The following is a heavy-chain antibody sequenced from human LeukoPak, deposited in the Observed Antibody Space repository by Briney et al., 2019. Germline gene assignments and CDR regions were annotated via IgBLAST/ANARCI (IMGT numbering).Heavy chain of an antibody. D-gene: IGHD3-22*01. J-gene: IGHJ4*02. CDR3: ARVRGDYYDSSGEIDY. V-gene: IGHV1-69*04. Sequence: SVKVSCKAFGYTFTNYRLHWVRQAPGQGLEWMGRIIPILGIANYAQKFQGRVTITADKSTSTAYMELSSLRSEDTAVYYCARVRGDYYDSSGEIDYWGQGTLVTVSS. CDR2: IIPILGIA. CDR1: GYTFTNYR.